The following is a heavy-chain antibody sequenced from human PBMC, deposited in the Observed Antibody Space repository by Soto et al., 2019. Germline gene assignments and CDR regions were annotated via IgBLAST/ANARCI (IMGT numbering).Heavy chain of an antibody. V-gene: IGHV1-18*01. CDR1: GYTFIRYG. CDR3: ARGGYYYNTWRTLSHYGLDV. D-gene: IGHD3-10*01. J-gene: IGHJ6*02. Sequence: QVQLVQSAAEVKKPGASVKFSCKASGYTFIRYGITWVRQAPGQRLEWMGWISPYNDYTIYAQKVQGRVTMTTDKSTRTVYIELRSLQSDDTAVYYCARGGYYYNTWRTLSHYGLDVWGQGTSVTVSS. CDR2: ISPYNDYT.